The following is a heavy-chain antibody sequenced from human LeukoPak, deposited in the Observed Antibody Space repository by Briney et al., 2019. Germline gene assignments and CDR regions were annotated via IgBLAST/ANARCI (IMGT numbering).Heavy chain of an antibody. Sequence: ASVKVSCTASGYIFSNYGINWVRQAPGQGLEWMGWINPYNSDTDYAQEFQDRATMTTDTSTNTAYMELRSLRFDDTAVYYCARGSQYGNYDYWGQGTLVTVSS. CDR1: GYIFSNYG. D-gene: IGHD1-1*01. CDR3: ARGSQYGNYDY. V-gene: IGHV1-18*01. J-gene: IGHJ4*02. CDR2: INPYNSDT.